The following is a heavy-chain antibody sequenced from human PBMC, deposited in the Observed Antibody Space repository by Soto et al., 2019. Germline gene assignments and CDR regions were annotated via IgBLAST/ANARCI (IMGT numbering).Heavy chain of an antibody. J-gene: IGHJ6*02. D-gene: IGHD3-10*01. CDR2: ISDDGGNR. CDR3: EKGRGHTIYYYGMDV. Sequence: GGSLRLSCAASGFTFSNYGMHWVRQPPGKGLEWVALISDDGGNRYYADSVKGRFIISRDNSKNTLYLQMNSLGPEDTAVYYCEKGRGHTIYYYGMDVWGQGTTVTVSS. CDR1: GFTFSNYG. V-gene: IGHV3-30*18.